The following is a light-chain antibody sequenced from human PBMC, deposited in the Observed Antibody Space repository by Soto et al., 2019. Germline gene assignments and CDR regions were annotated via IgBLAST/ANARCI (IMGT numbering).Light chain of an antibody. Sequence: APKPPAPGSWFPLGGRTIFFSGNRNYVGGYNYVSWYQQHPGKAPKLMIYDVSDRPSGVSSRFSGSKSGNTASLTISGLQAEDEADYYCTSYTRSNSYVFGTGTKVTVL. CDR3: TSYTRSNSYV. J-gene: IGLJ1*01. V-gene: IGLV2-14*03. CDR2: DVS. CDR1: RNYVGGYNY.